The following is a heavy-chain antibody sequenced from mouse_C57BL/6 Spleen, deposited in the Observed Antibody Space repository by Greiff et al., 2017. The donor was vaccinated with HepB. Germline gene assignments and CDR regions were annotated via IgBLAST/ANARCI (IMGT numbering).Heavy chain of an antibody. V-gene: IGHV3-6*01. D-gene: IGHD1-1*01. CDR1: GYSITSGYY. CDR2: ISYDGSN. J-gene: IGHJ2*01. Sequence: EVQVVESGPGLVKPSQSLSLTCSVTGYSITSGYYWNWIRQFPGNKLEWMGYISYDGSNNYNPSLKNRISITRDTSKNQFFLKLNSVTTEDTATYYCARDSPITTVVAPFDYWGQGTTLTVSS. CDR3: ARDSPITTVVAPFDY.